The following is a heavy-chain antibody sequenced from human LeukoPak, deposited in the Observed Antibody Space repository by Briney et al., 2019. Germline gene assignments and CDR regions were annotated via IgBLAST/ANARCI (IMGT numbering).Heavy chain of an antibody. CDR1: GYTFTGYY. CDR3: AREGRAPGGYYYDSLPYYFDY. J-gene: IGHJ4*02. V-gene: IGHV1-2*04. Sequence: ASVKVSCKASGYTFTGYYMHWVRQAPGQGLEWMGWINPNSGGTNYAQKFQGWVTMTRDTSISTAYMELSRLRSDDTAVYYCAREGRAPGGYYYDSLPYYFDYWGQGTPVTVSS. CDR2: INPNSGGT. D-gene: IGHD3-22*01.